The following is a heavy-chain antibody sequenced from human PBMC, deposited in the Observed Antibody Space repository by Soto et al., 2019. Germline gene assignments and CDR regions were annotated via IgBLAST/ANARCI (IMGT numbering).Heavy chain of an antibody. CDR3: ASRIVCSDSNCHYYSFGMDV. Sequence: GGSLRLSCAASGFTFSIYSMTWVRQAPGKGLEWVSSIGDTSSDIYYADSVKGRFTVSRDNTKNSLYLQLNRLRVEDTAVYYCASRIVCSDSNCHYYSFGMDVWGQGTTVTVSS. J-gene: IGHJ6*02. D-gene: IGHD2-15*01. CDR2: IGDTSSDI. CDR1: GFTFSIYS. V-gene: IGHV3-21*01.